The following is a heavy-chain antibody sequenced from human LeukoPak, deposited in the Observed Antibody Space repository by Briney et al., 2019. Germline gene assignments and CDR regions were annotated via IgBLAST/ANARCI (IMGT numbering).Heavy chain of an antibody. Sequence: SETLSLTCTVSGYSISSGYYWGWIQQPPGKGLEWIGSIYHSGSTYYNPSLKSRVTISVDTSKNQFSLKLSSVTAADTAVYYCARGDKRWLQEGWGQGTLVTVSS. CDR1: GYSISSGYY. D-gene: IGHD5-24*01. J-gene: IGHJ4*02. CDR3: ARGDKRWLQEG. CDR2: IYHSGST. V-gene: IGHV4-38-2*02.